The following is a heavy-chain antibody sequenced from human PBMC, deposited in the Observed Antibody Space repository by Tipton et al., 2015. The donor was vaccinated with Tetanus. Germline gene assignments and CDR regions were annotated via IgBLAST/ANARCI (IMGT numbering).Heavy chain of an antibody. D-gene: IGHD2/OR15-2a*01. CDR1: GFTFSSYG. V-gene: IGHV3-33*01. J-gene: IGHJ4*02. CDR2: IWYDGSNK. CDR3: ARVPRGSWTFFFDY. Sequence: SLRLSCAASGFTFSSYGMHWVRQAPGKGLEWVAVIWYDGSNKYYADSVKGRFTISRDNSKNTLYLQMNSLRAEDTAVYYCARVPRGSWTFFFDYWGQGTLVTVSS.